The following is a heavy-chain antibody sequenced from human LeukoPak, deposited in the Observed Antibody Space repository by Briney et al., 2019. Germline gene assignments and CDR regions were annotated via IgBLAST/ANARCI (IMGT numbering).Heavy chain of an antibody. CDR2: IYYSGST. J-gene: IGHJ4*02. V-gene: IGHV4-59*11. D-gene: IGHD5-12*01. Sequence: PSETLSLTCTVSGDSISSHHWSWIRQPPGKGLEWIGYIYYSGSTNYNPSLKSRVTISVDTSKNQFSLKLSSVTAADTAVYYCARGRYSGYDPPSYYFDYWGQGTLVTVSS. CDR3: ARGRYSGYDPPSYYFDY. CDR1: GDSISSHH.